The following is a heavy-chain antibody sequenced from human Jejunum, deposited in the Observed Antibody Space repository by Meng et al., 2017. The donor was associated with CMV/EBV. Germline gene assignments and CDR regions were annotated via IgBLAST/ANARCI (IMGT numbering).Heavy chain of an antibody. CDR2: KSPTESS. V-gene: IGHV4-4*02. CDR1: DSIRNHNW. Sequence: DSIRNHNWWRWVRQPPGQGLEWLGEKSPTESSNYNPSLKSRVTISVDRSKNQFSLKLTSVTAADTAVYYCVRGRCSRTSCYKGAFDFWSQGTLVTVSS. CDR3: VRGRCSRTSCYKGAFDF. D-gene: IGHD2-2*02. J-gene: IGHJ4*02.